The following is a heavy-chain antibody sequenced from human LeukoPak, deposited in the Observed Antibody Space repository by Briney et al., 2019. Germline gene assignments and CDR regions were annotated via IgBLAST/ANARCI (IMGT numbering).Heavy chain of an antibody. J-gene: IGHJ6*03. CDR2: IYYSGST. D-gene: IGHD3-10*01. V-gene: IGHV4-39*01. Sequence: SETLSLTCTVSGGSISSSSYYWGWIRQPPGKGLEWIGSIYYSGSTYYNPSLKSRVTISVDTSKNQFSLKLSSVTAADTAVYYCARLRVRHNYYMDVWGKGTTVTISS. CDR3: ARLRVRHNYYMDV. CDR1: GGSISSSSYY.